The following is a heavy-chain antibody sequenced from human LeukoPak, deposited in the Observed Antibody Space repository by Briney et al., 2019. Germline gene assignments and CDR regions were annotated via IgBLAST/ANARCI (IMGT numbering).Heavy chain of an antibody. Sequence: GGTLRLSCAASGFTFSSYWMSWVRQAPGKGLEWVANIKQDGSEKHYVDSVKGRFTISRDNAKNSLFLQMNSLRAEDTAVYCCARVKQQLVRLLGRDTTYYYYYYMDVWGKGTTVTVSS. J-gene: IGHJ6*03. CDR2: IKQDGSEK. CDR3: ARVKQQLVRLLGRDTTYYYYYYMDV. CDR1: GFTFSSYW. D-gene: IGHD6-13*01. V-gene: IGHV3-7*01.